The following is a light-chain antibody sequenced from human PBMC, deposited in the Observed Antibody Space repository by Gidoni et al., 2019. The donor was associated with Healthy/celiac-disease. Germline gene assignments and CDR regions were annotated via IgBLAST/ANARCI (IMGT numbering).Light chain of an antibody. CDR2: WAS. V-gene: IGKV4-1*01. J-gene: IGKJ1*01. Sequence: DIVMTQSPYSLAVSLGERVTINCKSSQSVLYSSNIKNYLGWYQQKPGQSPKVLIYWASTRESGVPDRFSGSGSGTDFTLTISSLQAEDVAVYYCQQYYSTPWTFGRGTKVEIK. CDR3: QQYYSTPWT. CDR1: QSVLYSSNIKNY.